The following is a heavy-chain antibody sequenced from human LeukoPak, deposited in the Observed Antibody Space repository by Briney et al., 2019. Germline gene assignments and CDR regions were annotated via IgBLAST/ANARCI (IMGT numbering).Heavy chain of an antibody. V-gene: IGHV3-23*01. CDR1: GFTFSSYA. D-gene: IGHD3-22*01. CDR2: ISGSGGSI. J-gene: IGHJ6*02. CDR3: AKGGNMIAGYGMDV. Sequence: GGSLRLSCAASGFTFSSYAMSWVRQAPGKGLEWVSAISGSGGSIYYADSVKGRFTISRDNSKNTLYLQMNSLRAEDTAVYYCAKGGNMIAGYGMDVWGQGTTVTVSS.